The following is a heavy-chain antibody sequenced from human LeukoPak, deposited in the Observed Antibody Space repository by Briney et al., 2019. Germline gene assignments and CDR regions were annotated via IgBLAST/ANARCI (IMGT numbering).Heavy chain of an antibody. D-gene: IGHD1-26*01. Sequence: ASVKASCKASGYTFTDYYLHWVRQAPGQGLEWMGWINPISGGTNYAQKFQGSVTMTRDTSSTTAYMELSSLRSDDTAVYYCASLGVTTLSFYGMDVWGQGTTVTVSS. CDR1: GYTFTDYY. J-gene: IGHJ6*02. CDR3: ASLGVTTLSFYGMDV. V-gene: IGHV1-2*02. CDR2: INPISGGT.